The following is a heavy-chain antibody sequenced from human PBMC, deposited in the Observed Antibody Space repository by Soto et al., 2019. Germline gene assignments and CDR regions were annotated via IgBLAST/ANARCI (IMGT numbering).Heavy chain of an antibody. V-gene: IGHV1-69*02. CDR2: IIPILGIA. CDR3: AASYGSGYRAFDY. Sequence: SVKVSCKASGGTFSSYTISWVRQAPGQGLEWMGRIIPILGIANYAQKFQGRVSMTADKSTSTAYMELRSLRSDDTAMYFCAASYGSGYRAFDYWGQGALVTVSS. J-gene: IGHJ4*02. D-gene: IGHD3-10*01. CDR1: GGTFSSYT.